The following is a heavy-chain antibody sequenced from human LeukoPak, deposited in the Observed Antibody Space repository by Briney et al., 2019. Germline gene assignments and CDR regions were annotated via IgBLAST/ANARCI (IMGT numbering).Heavy chain of an antibody. CDR2: IIPIFGTA. CDR1: GGTFSSYA. V-gene: IGHV1-69*06. J-gene: IGHJ6*03. Sequence: SVKVSCKASGGTFSSYAISWVRQAPGQGLEWMGGIIPIFGTANYAQKFQGRVTITADKSTSTAYMELSSLRSEDTAVYYCARVGLGATDYYYYYYMDVWGKGTTVTVSS. CDR3: ARVGLGATDYYYYYYMDV. D-gene: IGHD1-26*01.